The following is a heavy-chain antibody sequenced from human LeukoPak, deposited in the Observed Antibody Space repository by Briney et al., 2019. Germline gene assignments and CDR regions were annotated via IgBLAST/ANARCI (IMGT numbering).Heavy chain of an antibody. CDR3: ARMGPYSSGWYYYYYYMDV. D-gene: IGHD6-19*01. CDR1: GVSISSSNSY. CDR2: IYYSGNT. Sequence: SETLSLTCTVSGVSISSSNSYWGWIRQPPGKGLEWIGSIYYSGNTYYNASLKSQVSISIDTSKNQFSLRLTSVTAADTAVYYCARMGPYSSGWYYYYYYMDVWGKGTTVTVSS. J-gene: IGHJ6*03. V-gene: IGHV4-39*01.